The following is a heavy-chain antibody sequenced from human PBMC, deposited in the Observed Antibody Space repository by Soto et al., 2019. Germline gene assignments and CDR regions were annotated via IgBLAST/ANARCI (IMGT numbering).Heavy chain of an antibody. CDR2: ISGYNGNT. V-gene: IGHV1-18*01. D-gene: IGHD6-19*01. Sequence: QVHLVQSGTELKKPGASVKVSCEASGYTFKGYGISWLRQAPGQGLEWMGWISGYNGNTKYAQNLQDRVTMTTDTSTNTAYMELRSLTSDDTAVYYCAREPQYMSGWGPAFDIWGQGTMVIVSS. CDR3: AREPQYMSGWGPAFDI. J-gene: IGHJ3*02. CDR1: GYTFKGYG.